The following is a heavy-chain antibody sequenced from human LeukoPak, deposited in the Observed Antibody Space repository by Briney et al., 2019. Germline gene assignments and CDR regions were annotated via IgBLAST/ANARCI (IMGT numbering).Heavy chain of an antibody. J-gene: IGHJ5*02. CDR3: ASQIHYYDGSGYYSSPLST. V-gene: IGHV3-43*01. CDR2: VSWDGGTK. CDR1: GFTFDDYT. Sequence: PGGSLRLSCAASGFTFDDYTMHWVRQAPGKGLEWVSLVSWDGGTKKYADSVKGRFTISRDNSKNSLYLQMNSLRPEDSAFYYCASQIHYYDGSGYYSSPLSTWGQGTLVTVSS. D-gene: IGHD3-22*01.